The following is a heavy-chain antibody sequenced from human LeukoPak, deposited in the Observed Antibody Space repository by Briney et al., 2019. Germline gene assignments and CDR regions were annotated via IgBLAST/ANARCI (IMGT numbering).Heavy chain of an antibody. CDR3: ASVLYCGADCYSGRYFFDY. V-gene: IGHV1-46*01. J-gene: IGHJ4*02. CDR1: GYTFTSYD. D-gene: IGHD2-21*02. Sequence: ASVKVSCKASGYTFTSYDMHWVRQAPGQGLEWMGIINPSGDSTSYAQKFQGRVTMTRDTSTSTVYMELSSLRSEDTAVYYCASVLYCGADCYSGRYFFDYWCQGTLVTVSS. CDR2: INPSGDST.